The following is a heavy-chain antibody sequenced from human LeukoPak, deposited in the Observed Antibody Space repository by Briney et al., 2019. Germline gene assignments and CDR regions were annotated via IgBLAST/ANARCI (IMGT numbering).Heavy chain of an antibody. V-gene: IGHV4-39*07. D-gene: IGHD6-13*01. J-gene: IGHJ6*03. CDR2: IYYSGST. Sequence: SETLSLTCTVSGGSISSSSYYWGWIRQPPGKGLEWIGSIYYSGSTYYNPSLKSRVTISVDTSKNQFSLKLSSVTAADTAVYYCARGPRIFGNSWSRLYYMDVWGKGTTVTVSS. CDR3: ARGPRIFGNSWSRLYYMDV. CDR1: GGSISSSSYY.